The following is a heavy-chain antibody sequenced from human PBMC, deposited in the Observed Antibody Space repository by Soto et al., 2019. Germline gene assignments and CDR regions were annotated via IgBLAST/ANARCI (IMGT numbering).Heavy chain of an antibody. D-gene: IGHD3-22*01. CDR2: FDPEDGET. CDR3: ATVLTMIGVATRSLDI. Sequence: GASVKVSCKVSGYTLTELSMHWVRQSPGKGLEWMGGFDPEDGETIYAQKFQGRVTMTEDTSTDTAYMELSSLRSEDTAVYYCATVLTMIGVATRSLDIWGTGTMGTGSS. J-gene: IGHJ3*02. V-gene: IGHV1-24*01. CDR1: GYTLTELS.